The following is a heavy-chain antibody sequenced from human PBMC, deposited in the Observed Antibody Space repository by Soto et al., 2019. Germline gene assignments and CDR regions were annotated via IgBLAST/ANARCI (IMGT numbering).Heavy chain of an antibody. CDR2: IIPILGIA. V-gene: IGHV1-69*04. CDR1: GGTFSSYT. CDR3: ARDGDGVTMVRGVIINGDAFDT. D-gene: IGHD3-10*01. J-gene: IGHJ3*02. Sequence: SVKVSCKASGGTFSSYTISWVRQAPGQGLEWMGRIIPILGIANYAQKFQGRVTITADKSTSTAYMELSSLRSEDTAVYYCARDGDGVTMVRGVIINGDAFDTWGQGTMVTVSS.